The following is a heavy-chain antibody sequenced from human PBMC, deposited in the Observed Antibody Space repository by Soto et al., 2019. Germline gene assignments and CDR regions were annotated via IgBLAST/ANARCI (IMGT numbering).Heavy chain of an antibody. V-gene: IGHV1-18*01. Sequence: QVQLVQSGAEVKKPGASVKVSCKASGLTFAIYGIAWVRQAPGQGLEWMGWINPYNGNTNYAQKFQGRVTMTTDTSTSTGYMELRSLRSDDTAVYYCARVVAAAPVYYGMDVWGQGTTVTVSS. CDR1: GLTFAIYG. CDR2: INPYNGNT. CDR3: ARVVAAAPVYYGMDV. J-gene: IGHJ6*02. D-gene: IGHD2-15*01.